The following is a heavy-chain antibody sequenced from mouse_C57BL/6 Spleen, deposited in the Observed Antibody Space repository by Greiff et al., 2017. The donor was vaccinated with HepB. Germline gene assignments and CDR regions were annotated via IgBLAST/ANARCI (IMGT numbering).Heavy chain of an antibody. CDR3: TPHYYGSPYWYFDV. V-gene: IGHV1-15*01. Sequence: VKLMESGAELVRPGASVTLSCKASGYTFTDYEMHWVKQTPVHGLEWIGAIDPETGGTAYNQKFKGKAILTADKSSSTAYIELRSLTSEDSAVYYCTPHYYGSPYWYFDVWGTGTTVTVSS. CDR1: GYTFTDYE. J-gene: IGHJ1*03. D-gene: IGHD1-1*01. CDR2: IDPETGGT.